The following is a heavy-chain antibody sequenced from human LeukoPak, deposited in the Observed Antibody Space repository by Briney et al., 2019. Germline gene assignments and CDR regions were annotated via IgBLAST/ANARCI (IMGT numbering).Heavy chain of an antibody. CDR2: ISSSGSTI. Sequence: GGSLRLSCAASGFTFSSYEMNWVRQAPGKGLEWVSYISSSGSTIYYADSVKGRFTISRDNAKNSLYLQMNSLRAEDTAVYYCAKMGRYGGSADLHWGQGTLVTVSS. J-gene: IGHJ4*02. V-gene: IGHV3-48*03. CDR1: GFTFSSYE. CDR3: AKMGRYGGSADLH. D-gene: IGHD1-26*01.